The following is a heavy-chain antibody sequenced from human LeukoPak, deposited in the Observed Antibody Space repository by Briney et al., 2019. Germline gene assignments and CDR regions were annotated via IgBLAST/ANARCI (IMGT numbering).Heavy chain of an antibody. CDR3: ARLERLLYYYMDV. J-gene: IGHJ6*03. CDR2: IYHSGST. V-gene: IGHV4-38-2*01. CDR1: GYAISSGYY. D-gene: IGHD6-25*01. Sequence: SETLPLTCAVSGYAISSGYYWGWVRQPPGKGLEWIGSIYHSGSTYYNPSLKSRVTISVDTSKNQFSLKLSSVTAADTAVYYCARLERLLYYYMDVWGKGTTVTVSS.